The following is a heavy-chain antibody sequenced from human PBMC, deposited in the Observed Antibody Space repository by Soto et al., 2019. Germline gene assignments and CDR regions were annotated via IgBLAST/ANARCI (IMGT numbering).Heavy chain of an antibody. CDR1: GFTFSDHY. CDR2: TRNKANSYTT. D-gene: IGHD2-2*01. J-gene: IGHJ4*02. Sequence: PGGSLRLSCAASGFTFSDHYMDWVRQAPGKGLEWVGRTRNKANSYTTEYAASVKGRFTISRDDSKNSLYLQMNSLKTEDTAVYYCAHPRGSTSCYFWGQGTLVTVSS. CDR3: AHPRGSTSCYF. V-gene: IGHV3-72*01.